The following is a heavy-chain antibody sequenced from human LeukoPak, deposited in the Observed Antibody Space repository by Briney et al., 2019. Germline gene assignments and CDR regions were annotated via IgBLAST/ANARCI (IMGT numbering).Heavy chain of an antibody. J-gene: IGHJ4*02. Sequence: SETLSLTCSVSGGSISSSGHYWGWIRQPPGKGLEWIGSIYNSVRSAYNPPLKSRVTISADTSNNQFSLKLSSVSATDTAIYYCANYLTGTMRDSWGQGTLVTVSS. V-gene: IGHV4-39*01. CDR3: ANYLTGTMRDS. D-gene: IGHD4-17*01. CDR2: IYNSVRS. CDR1: GGSISSSGHY.